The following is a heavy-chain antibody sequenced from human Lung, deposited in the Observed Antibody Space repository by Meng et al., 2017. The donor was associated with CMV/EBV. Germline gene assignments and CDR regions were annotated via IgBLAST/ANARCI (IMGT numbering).Heavy chain of an antibody. D-gene: IGHD6-6*01. J-gene: IGHJ5*02. V-gene: IGHV5-51*01. Sequence: GGSLRLXCKVSGDSFTNYWIAWVLQMPGKGLEWMGIISPRDSDTTYSPSFQGQVTISADKSISTAYLQWASLKASDTAMYYCARQLTARLSFVKYNWFDPWGQGTLVTVSS. CDR3: ARQLTARLSFVKYNWFDP. CDR2: ISPRDSDT. CDR1: GDSFTNYW.